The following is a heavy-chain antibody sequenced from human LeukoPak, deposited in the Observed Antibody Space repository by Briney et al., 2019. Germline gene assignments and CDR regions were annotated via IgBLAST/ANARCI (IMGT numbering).Heavy chain of an antibody. Sequence: SETLSLTCTVSGGSISSGGYYWSWIRQPPGKGLEWIGYIYHSGSTYYNPSLKSRVTISVDRSKNQFSLKLSSETAADTAVYYCARQKNSGSYLGYFDYWGQGTLVTVSS. CDR1: GGSISSGGYY. D-gene: IGHD1-26*01. CDR3: ARQKNSGSYLGYFDY. V-gene: IGHV4-30-2*01. J-gene: IGHJ4*02. CDR2: IYHSGST.